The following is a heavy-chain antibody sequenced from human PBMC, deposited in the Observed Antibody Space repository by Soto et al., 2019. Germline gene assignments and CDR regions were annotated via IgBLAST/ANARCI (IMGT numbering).Heavy chain of an antibody. Sequence: SETLSLTCTISGGSISVYYWSWVRQPPGHELEWIGYIYASGSPYYNPSLRSRVTISADTSKNQFSLKLSSVTAADTAVYYCVRDEGAARTNWFDPWGQGTLVTVSS. D-gene: IGHD6-6*01. J-gene: IGHJ5*02. V-gene: IGHV4-59*12. CDR1: GGSISVYY. CDR2: IYASGSP. CDR3: VRDEGAARTNWFDP.